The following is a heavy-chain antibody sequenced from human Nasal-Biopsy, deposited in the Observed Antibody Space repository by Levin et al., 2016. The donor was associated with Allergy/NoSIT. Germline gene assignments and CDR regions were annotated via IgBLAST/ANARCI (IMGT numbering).Heavy chain of an antibody. J-gene: IGHJ4*02. CDR1: GFSFVDSGVG. Sequence: SGPTLVKPTQTLTLTCSFSGFSFVDSGVGVGWIRQPPGKALEWLAXVFWDGDQRYSPSLNNRLTITKDPYKKRVVLTMTYMDLPDTGTYYCAYTRDPYKRRYYYLLTWGPGTLVTVSS. CDR3: AYTRDPYKRRYYYLLT. V-gene: IGHV2-5*02. CDR2: VFWDGDQ. D-gene: IGHD1-26*01.